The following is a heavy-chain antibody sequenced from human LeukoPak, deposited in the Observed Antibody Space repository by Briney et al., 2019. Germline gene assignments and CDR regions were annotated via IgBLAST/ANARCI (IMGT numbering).Heavy chain of an antibody. CDR3: ARGPPYYYASENWYFDY. V-gene: IGHV1-18*01. J-gene: IGHJ4*02. CDR2: ISAYNGNT. D-gene: IGHD3-10*01. CDR1: GYTFINYG. Sequence: GASVKVSCKASGYTFINYGISWVRQAPGQGLEWMGWISAYNGNTNYGQKFQGRVTLTTDTSTTTAYMEVRSLTSDDTAVYYCARGPPYYYASENWYFDYWGQGTLVTVSS.